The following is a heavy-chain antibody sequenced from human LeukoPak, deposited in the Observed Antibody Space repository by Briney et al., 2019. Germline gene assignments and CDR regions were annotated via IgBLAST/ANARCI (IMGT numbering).Heavy chain of an antibody. J-gene: IGHJ4*02. CDR3: AREKMFGGWVDY. D-gene: IGHD3-10*02. CDR2: IYTSGST. Sequence: SETLSLTCTVSGGSISSHYWSWIRQPAGKGLEWIGRIYTSGSTNYNPSLKSRVTMSVDTSKNQFSLKLSSVTAADTAVYYCAREKMFGGWVDYWGQGTLVTVSS. V-gene: IGHV4-4*07. CDR1: GGSISSHY.